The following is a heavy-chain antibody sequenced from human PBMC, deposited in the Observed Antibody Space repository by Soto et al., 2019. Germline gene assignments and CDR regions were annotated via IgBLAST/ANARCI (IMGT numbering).Heavy chain of an antibody. D-gene: IGHD2-2*02. V-gene: IGHV1-69*13. Sequence: GPSVKVSCKASGGTFSSYAISWVRQAPGQGLEWMGGIIPIFGTANYAQKFQGRVTITADESTSTAYMELSSLRSEDTAVYYCARGTGYCSRTRCYTPRGYYYYGMDVWGQGTTVTVSS. CDR3: ARGTGYCSRTRCYTPRGYYYYGMDV. J-gene: IGHJ6*02. CDR2: IIPIFGTA. CDR1: GGTFSSYA.